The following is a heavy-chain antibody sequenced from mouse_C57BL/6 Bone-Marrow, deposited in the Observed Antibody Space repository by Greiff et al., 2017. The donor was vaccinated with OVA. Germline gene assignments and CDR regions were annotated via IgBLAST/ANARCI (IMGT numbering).Heavy chain of an antibody. Sequence: VQLKESGGGLVQPGGSLKLSCAASGFTFSDYYMYWVRQTPEKRLEWVTYISNGGGSTYYPDTVKGRFTISRDNAKNTLYLQMSRLKSEDTAMYYCARQRYYGSSYWFAYWGQGTLVTVSA. CDR2: ISNGGGST. V-gene: IGHV5-12*01. D-gene: IGHD1-1*01. J-gene: IGHJ3*01. CDR1: GFTFSDYY. CDR3: ARQRYYGSSYWFAY.